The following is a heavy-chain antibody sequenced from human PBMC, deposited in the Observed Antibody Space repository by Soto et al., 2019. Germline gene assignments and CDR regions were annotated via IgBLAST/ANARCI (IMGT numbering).Heavy chain of an antibody. CDR1: GYTFTSYG. V-gene: IGHV1-18*01. CDR3: AREGGRGYSEVYYYYYMDV. CDR2: ISAYNGNT. J-gene: IGHJ6*03. Sequence: ASVKVSCKASGYTFTSYGISWVRQAPGQGLEWMGWISAYNGNTNYAQKLQGRVTMTTDTSTSTAYMELRSLRSDDTAVYYCAREGGRGYSEVYYYYYMDVWGKGTTVTVSS. D-gene: IGHD5-18*01.